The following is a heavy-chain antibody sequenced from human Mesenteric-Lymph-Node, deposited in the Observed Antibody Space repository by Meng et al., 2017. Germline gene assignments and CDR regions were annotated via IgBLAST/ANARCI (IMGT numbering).Heavy chain of an antibody. V-gene: IGHV4-59*01. J-gene: IGHJ4*02. CDR1: GGSISSYY. Sequence: SETLSLTCTVSGGSISSYYWSWIRQPPGKGLEWIGYIYYSGSTNYNPSLKSRVTISVDTTKNQFSLKLSSVTAADTAVYYCARHGGNYLGYWGQGTLVTVSS. CDR3: ARHGGNYLGY. D-gene: IGHD3-10*01. CDR2: IYYSGST.